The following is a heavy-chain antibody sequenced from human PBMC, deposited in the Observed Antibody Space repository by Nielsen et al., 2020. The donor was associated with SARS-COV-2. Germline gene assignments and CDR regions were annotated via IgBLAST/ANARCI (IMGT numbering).Heavy chain of an antibody. CDR2: ISYDGSNK. J-gene: IGHJ4*02. CDR3: ARIIAAAGTALDY. Sequence: GGSLRLSCAASGFTFSSYGMHWVRQAPGKGLEWVAVISYDGSNKYYAGSVKGRFTISRDNSKNTLYLQMNSLRAEDTAVYYCARIIAAAGTALDYWGQGTLVTVSS. V-gene: IGHV3-33*05. D-gene: IGHD6-13*01. CDR1: GFTFSSYG.